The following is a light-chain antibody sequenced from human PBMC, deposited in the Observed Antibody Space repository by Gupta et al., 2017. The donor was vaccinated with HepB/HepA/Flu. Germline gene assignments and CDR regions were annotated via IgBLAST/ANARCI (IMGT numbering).Light chain of an antibody. V-gene: IGKV2-28*01. CDR2: LGS. CDR3: LQALQTPPT. J-gene: IGKJ2*01. Sequence: DIVMTQSXLSLPVTPXEPASISCRSSQSLLHSNGYNYLDWYLQKPGQSPQLLIYLGSSRASGVPDRFSGSGSGTDFTLKISRVEAEDVGVYYCLQALQTPPTFGQGTKLEIK. CDR1: QSLLHSNGYNY.